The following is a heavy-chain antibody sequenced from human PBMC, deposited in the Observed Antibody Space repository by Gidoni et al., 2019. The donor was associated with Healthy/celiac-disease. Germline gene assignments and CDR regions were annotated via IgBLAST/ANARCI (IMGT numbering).Heavy chain of an antibody. Sequence: QVQLVQSGAEVKKPGASVKVSCKASGYSFTSYGISWVRQAPGQGLEWMGWLYTYNGNTNYAQKLQGRVTMTTDTSTDTAYMELRSLRSDDTAVYFCARATTTELFDYWGQGTLVTVSS. CDR2: LYTYNGNT. J-gene: IGHJ4*02. CDR1: GYSFTSYG. D-gene: IGHD1-7*01. CDR3: ARATTTELFDY. V-gene: IGHV1-18*01.